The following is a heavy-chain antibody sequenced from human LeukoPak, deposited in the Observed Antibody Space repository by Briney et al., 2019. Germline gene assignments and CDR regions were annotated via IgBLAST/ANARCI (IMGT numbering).Heavy chain of an antibody. CDR1: GGSISSYY. J-gene: IGHJ3*02. CDR2: IYYSGST. Sequence: SETLSLTCTVSGGSISSYYWSWIRQPPGKGLEWIGYIYYSGSTNYNPPLKSRVTISVDTSKNQFSLKLSSVTAADTAVYYCARVVGLEWLLTGRAFDIWGQGTMVTVSS. CDR3: ARVVGLEWLLTGRAFDI. V-gene: IGHV4-59*01. D-gene: IGHD3-3*01.